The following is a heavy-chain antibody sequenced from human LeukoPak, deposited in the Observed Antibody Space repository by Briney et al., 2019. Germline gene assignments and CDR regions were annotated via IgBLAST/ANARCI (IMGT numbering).Heavy chain of an antibody. V-gene: IGHV3-73*01. Sequence: SGGSLRLSCAASGFTFSGSVMHWVRQASGKGLEWVGRIRSKANSYATAYAASVKGRFTISRDDSKNTAYLQMNSLKTEDTAMYYCSVNYCSGGSCYMLWGQGTLVTVSS. D-gene: IGHD2-15*01. J-gene: IGHJ4*02. CDR3: SVNYCSGGSCYML. CDR2: IRSKANSYAT. CDR1: GFTFSGSV.